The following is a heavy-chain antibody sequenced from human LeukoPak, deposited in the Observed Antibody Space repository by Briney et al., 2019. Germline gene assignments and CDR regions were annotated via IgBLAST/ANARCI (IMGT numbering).Heavy chain of an antibody. CDR2: ISYDGSNK. V-gene: IGHV3-30-3*01. Sequence: GGSLRLSCAASGFTFSSYAMHWVRQAPGKGLEWVAVISYDGSNKYYADSVKGRFTISRDNSKNTLYLQMNSLGAEDTAVYYCAKDYWGQGTLVTVSS. J-gene: IGHJ4*02. CDR3: AKDY. CDR1: GFTFSSYA.